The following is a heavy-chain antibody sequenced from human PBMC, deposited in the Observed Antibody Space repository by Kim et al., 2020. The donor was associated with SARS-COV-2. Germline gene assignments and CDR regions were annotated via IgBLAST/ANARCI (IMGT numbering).Heavy chain of an antibody. V-gene: IGHV3-9*01. CDR2: ISWNGGSI. Sequence: GGSLRLSCAASGFTFGDYAMHWVRQAPGKGLEWVSGISWNGGSIGYADSVKGRFTISRDNAKNSLYLQMKSLRAEDTALYYCAKGFRGIVASGAFDIWGQGTMVTVSS. CDR3: AKGFRGIVASGAFDI. J-gene: IGHJ3*02. CDR1: GFTFGDYA. D-gene: IGHD1-26*01.